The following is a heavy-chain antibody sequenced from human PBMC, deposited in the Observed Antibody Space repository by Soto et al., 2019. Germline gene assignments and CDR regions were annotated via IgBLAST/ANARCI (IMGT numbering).Heavy chain of an antibody. J-gene: IGHJ3*01. CDR3: ARAQYTGSYFDACDV. CDR1: GFSFSSYG. Sequence: PGGSLRLSCAASGFSFSSYGMHWVRQAPGKGLDWVAVIWYDGSNKYYAESVKGRFTISRDNSKNTLYVQMNSLTVEDTAVYYCARAQYTGSYFDACDVWGQGPMVTVS. CDR2: IWYDGSNK. D-gene: IGHD1-26*01. V-gene: IGHV3-33*03.